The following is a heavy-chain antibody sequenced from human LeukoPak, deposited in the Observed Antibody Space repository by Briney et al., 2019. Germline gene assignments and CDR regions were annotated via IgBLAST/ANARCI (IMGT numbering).Heavy chain of an antibody. D-gene: IGHD6-19*01. V-gene: IGHV4-59*01. CDR3: ARDRDSSGWYHPFDY. CDR2: IYYSGST. Sequence: SETLSLTCTVSGGSISSYYWSWIRQPPGKGLEWIGYIYYSGSTNYNPSLKSRVTISVDTSKNQFSLKLSSVTAADTAVYYCARDRDSSGWYHPFDYWGQGTLVTVSS. J-gene: IGHJ4*02. CDR1: GGSISSYY.